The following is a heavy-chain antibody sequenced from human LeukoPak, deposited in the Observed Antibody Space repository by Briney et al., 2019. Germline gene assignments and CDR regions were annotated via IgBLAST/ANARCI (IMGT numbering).Heavy chain of an antibody. CDR1: GFTFSSYG. CDR2: ISYDGSNK. V-gene: IGHV3-30*18. D-gene: IGHD2-2*01. Sequence: PGRSLRLSCAASGFTFSSYGMHWVRQAPGKGLEWVAVISYDGSNKYYADSVKGRFTISRDNSKNTLYLQMNSLRAEDTAVYFCAKQSAGSSTWYSLHFDYWGQGTLVTVSS. J-gene: IGHJ4*02. CDR3: AKQSAGSSTWYSLHFDY.